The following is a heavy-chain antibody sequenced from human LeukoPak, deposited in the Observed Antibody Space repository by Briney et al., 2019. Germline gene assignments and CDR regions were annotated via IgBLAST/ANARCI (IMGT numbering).Heavy chain of an antibody. V-gene: IGHV3-21*01. J-gene: IGHJ4*02. CDR3: ARADQGPLDY. CDR1: GFTFSSYS. Sequence: EGSLRLSCAASGFTFSSYSLNWVRQAPGKGLEWVSSISSSSDYIYYADSVKGRFTISRDNARNTVYLHMNSLRAEDTAVFYCARADQGPLDYWGQGTLVTVSS. D-gene: IGHD2-2*01. CDR2: ISSSSDYI.